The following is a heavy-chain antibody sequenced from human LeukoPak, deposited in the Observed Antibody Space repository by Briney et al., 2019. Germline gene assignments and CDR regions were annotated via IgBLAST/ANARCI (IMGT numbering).Heavy chain of an antibody. D-gene: IGHD3-9*01. Sequence: GGSLRLSCAASGFTFSSYALSWVRQAPGKGLEWVSVISASGGTTYYADSVKGRFTISRDTSKDTVYLQMHSLRAEDTAVYYCAKGDVLPSYPTFDYWGQGTLVTVSS. V-gene: IGHV3-23*01. CDR3: AKGDVLPSYPTFDY. CDR1: GFTFSSYA. CDR2: ISASGGTT. J-gene: IGHJ4*02.